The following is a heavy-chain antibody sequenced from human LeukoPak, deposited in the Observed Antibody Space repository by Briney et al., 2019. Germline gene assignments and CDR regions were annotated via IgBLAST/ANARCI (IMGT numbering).Heavy chain of an antibody. V-gene: IGHV3-30*18. CDR1: KFTFSTYD. Sequence: AGGSLRLSCAASKFTFSTYDMHWVRQAPGKGLEWVAVISYDGSSKYYADSVKGRFTISRDNSKNALYVQMNSLRTEDTAIYYCAKGPDSSGYYSLDYWGQGPLVTVSS. CDR3: AKGPDSSGYYSLDY. J-gene: IGHJ4*02. D-gene: IGHD3-22*01. CDR2: ISYDGSSK.